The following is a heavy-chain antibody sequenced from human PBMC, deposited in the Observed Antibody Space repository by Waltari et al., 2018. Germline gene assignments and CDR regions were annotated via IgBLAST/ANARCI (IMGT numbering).Heavy chain of an antibody. CDR2: INPNNGGT. Sequence: QVQLVQSGAEVKKPGASVKVSCQASGYTFADYNMHWVRQAPGQGLEWMGWINPNNGGTNYAQKFQGRVTMTRDTSISTAYMELSSLKSDDTAVYYCARVLSTGSYAEDYWGQGTLVTVSS. CDR3: ARVLSTGSYAEDY. CDR1: GYTFADYN. D-gene: IGHD1-26*01. J-gene: IGHJ4*02. V-gene: IGHV1-2*02.